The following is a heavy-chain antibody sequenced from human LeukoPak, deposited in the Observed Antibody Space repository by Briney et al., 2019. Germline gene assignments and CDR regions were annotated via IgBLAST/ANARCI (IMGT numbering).Heavy chain of an antibody. J-gene: IGHJ5*02. CDR3: ARDPSVGGFSGSELDL. V-gene: IGHV3-64*01. Sequence: GGSLRLSCAGSGFTFREYFMHWVRQAPGKGLEYLSVISHNGEETYYANSVKGRFTISRDNSKNTLYLQMGSLRAEDTAIYFCARDPSVGGFSGSELDLWGQGTLVTVSS. CDR1: GFTFREYF. D-gene: IGHD3-16*01. CDR2: ISHNGEET.